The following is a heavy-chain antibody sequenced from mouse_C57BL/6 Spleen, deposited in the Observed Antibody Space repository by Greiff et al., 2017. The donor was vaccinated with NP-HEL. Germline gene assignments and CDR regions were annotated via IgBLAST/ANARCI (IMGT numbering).Heavy chain of an antibody. D-gene: IGHD1-1*01. Sequence: QVQLQQPGAELVRPGTSVKLSCTASGYTFTSYWMHWVKQRPGQGLEWIGVIDPSDSYTNYNQKFKGKSTLTVDTSSSTAYMQLSSLTSEDSAVYYCARYITTVVESYWYFDVWGTGTTVTVSS. CDR3: ARYITTVVESYWYFDV. J-gene: IGHJ1*03. CDR1: GYTFTSYW. V-gene: IGHV1-59*01. CDR2: IDPSDSYT.